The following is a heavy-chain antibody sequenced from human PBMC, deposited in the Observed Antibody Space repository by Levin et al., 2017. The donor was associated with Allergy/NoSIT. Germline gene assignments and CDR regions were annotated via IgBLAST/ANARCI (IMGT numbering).Heavy chain of an antibody. CDR2: MSWNSGSI. CDR3: AKDSVDSSSLIFDY. V-gene: IGHV3-9*01. CDR1: GFTFDDYA. D-gene: IGHD6-13*01. Sequence: LSLTCAASGFTFDDYAMHWVRQAPGKGLEWVSGMSWNSGSIGYADSVKGRFTISRDNAKNSLYLQMNSLRAEDTALYYCAKDSVDSSSLIFDYWGQGTLVTVSS. J-gene: IGHJ4*02.